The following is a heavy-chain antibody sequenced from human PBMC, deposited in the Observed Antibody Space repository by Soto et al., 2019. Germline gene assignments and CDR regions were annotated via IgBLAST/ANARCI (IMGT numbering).Heavy chain of an antibody. CDR1: GDSISSSTYF. Sequence: PSETLSLTCTVSGDSISSSTYFWGWVRQPPGKGLEWIGEINHSGSTNYNPSLKSRVTISVDTSKNQFSLKLSSVTAADTAVYYCARAPRNYGDYEFDYWGQGTLVTVSS. J-gene: IGHJ4*02. CDR2: INHSGST. D-gene: IGHD4-17*01. CDR3: ARAPRNYGDYEFDY. V-gene: IGHV4-39*07.